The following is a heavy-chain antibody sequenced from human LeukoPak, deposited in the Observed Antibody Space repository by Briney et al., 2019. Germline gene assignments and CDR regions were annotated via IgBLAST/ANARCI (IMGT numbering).Heavy chain of an antibody. CDR1: GFTFSSYS. V-gene: IGHV3-48*04. Sequence: GGSLRLSCAASGFTFSSYSMNWVRQAPGKGLEWVSYISSSGSTIYYADSVKGRFTISRDNAKNSLYLQMNSLRAEDTAVYYCARSMVATQFDYWGQGTLVTVSS. D-gene: IGHD5-12*01. J-gene: IGHJ4*02. CDR3: ARSMVATQFDY. CDR2: ISSSGSTI.